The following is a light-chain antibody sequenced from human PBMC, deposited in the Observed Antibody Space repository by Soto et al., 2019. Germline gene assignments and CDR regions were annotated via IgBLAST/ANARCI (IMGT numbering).Light chain of an antibody. CDR3: QQYHNWPSWT. CDR1: RSVSSY. J-gene: IGKJ1*01. V-gene: IGKV3-15*01. Sequence: EVVLTQSTGTLSLSPGEGATLSCRASRSVSSYLAWYQQKSGQAPRLLIYDGSTRAAGVPARFSGSGSGTEFTLTISSLQSEDFAVYHCQQYHNWPSWTFGQGTNVDIK. CDR2: DGS.